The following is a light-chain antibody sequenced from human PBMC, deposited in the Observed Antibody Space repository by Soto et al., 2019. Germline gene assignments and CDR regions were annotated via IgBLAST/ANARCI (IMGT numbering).Light chain of an antibody. J-gene: IGKJ3*01. CDR3: QQYGDSPLT. CDR1: QIVTINS. Sequence: EVVLTQSPGTLSLSPGERATLSCRASQIVTINSLAWYQQKPGQPPRLLIYPASTRASAIPDRFSGSGSGTDFTLTISRLQPEDFALYYCQQYGDSPLTFGPGTRVDVK. V-gene: IGKV3-20*01. CDR2: PAS.